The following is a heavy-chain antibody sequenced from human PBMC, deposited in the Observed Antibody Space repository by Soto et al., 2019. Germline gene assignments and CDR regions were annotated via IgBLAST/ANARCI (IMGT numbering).Heavy chain of an antibody. CDR1: GFTFRGYG. V-gene: IGHV3-30*18. CDR3: ANSEYSRYKNIDV. Sequence: AGSLRLSCAASGFTFRGYGMHWVRQAPGRGLEWVALISYDGSIKYYADSVRGRFTISRDNSKNTLYLQMNSLRAEDTAVYYCANSEYSRYKNIDVWGQGTTVTVSS. D-gene: IGHD5-18*01. CDR2: ISYDGSIK. J-gene: IGHJ6*02.